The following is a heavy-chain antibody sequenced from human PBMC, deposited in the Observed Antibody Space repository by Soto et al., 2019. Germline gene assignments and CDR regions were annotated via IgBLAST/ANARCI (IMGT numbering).Heavy chain of an antibody. CDR3: ARGLRFLDSWFDP. V-gene: IGHV4-31*03. Sequence: LSLTFTVSGGSISSGGYYWSWIRQHPGKGPEWIGYIYYSGSTYYNPSLKSRVTISVDTSKNQFSLKLSSVTAADTAVYYCARGLRFLDSWFDPWGQGTLVTVSS. CDR2: IYYSGST. D-gene: IGHD3-3*01. J-gene: IGHJ5*02. CDR1: GGSISSGGYY.